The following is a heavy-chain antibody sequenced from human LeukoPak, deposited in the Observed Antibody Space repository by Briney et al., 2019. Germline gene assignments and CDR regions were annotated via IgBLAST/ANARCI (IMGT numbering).Heavy chain of an antibody. D-gene: IGHD3-9*01. J-gene: IGHJ3*02. CDR2: MYYSGST. V-gene: IGHV4-34*01. Sequence: SETLSLTCAVYGGSFSGYYWSWIRQPPGKGLEWIGSMYYSGSTYYNPSLKSRVTILVDTSKNQFSLKLSSVTAADTAVYYCARRTDYDILTGYHDVFDIWGQGTMVTVSS. CDR1: GGSFSGYY. CDR3: ARRTDYDILTGYHDVFDI.